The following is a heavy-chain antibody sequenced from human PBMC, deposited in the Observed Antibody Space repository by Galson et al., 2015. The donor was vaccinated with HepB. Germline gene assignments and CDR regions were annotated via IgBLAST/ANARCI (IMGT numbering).Heavy chain of an antibody. J-gene: IGHJ4*02. D-gene: IGHD6-19*01. CDR3: ARVPGIAVAGTGPNSFDY. CDR2: IDPNNHKT. Sequence: SVKVSCKASGYTFTANGLSWVRQAPGQGLEWIGWIDPNNHKTNYAQEVLGRVTMTTDTSTSTAYMELRSLRSDDTAVYYCARVPGIAVAGTGPNSFDYWGQGTLVTVSS. CDR1: GYTFTANG. V-gene: IGHV1-18*01.